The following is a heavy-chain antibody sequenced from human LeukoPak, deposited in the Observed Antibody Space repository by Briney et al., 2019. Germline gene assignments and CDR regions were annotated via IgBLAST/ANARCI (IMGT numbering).Heavy chain of an antibody. CDR3: ARELHSSGYYYFDF. V-gene: IGHV1-46*01. D-gene: IGHD6-19*01. CDR1: GYTFTNYY. J-gene: IGHJ4*02. Sequence: ASVKVSCEASGYTFTNYYIHWARQAPGQGLEWMEVINPSGGSTTYAQKFQGRVTMTRDTSTSSVYMELSSLRFEDTAVYYCARELHSSGYYYFDFWGQGTLVTVSS. CDR2: INPSGGST.